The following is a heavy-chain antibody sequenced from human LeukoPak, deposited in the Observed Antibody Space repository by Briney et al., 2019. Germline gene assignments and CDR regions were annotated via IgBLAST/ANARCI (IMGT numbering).Heavy chain of an antibody. V-gene: IGHV4-34*01. Sequence: PSETLSLTCAVYGGSFSGYYWSWIRQPPGKGLEWIGEINHSGSTNYNPSLKSRVTISVDTSKNQFSLKLSSVTAADTAVYYCARPGAPGKKYYYYYGMDVGGKGTRVTVSS. CDR2: INHSGST. CDR3: ARPGAPGKKYYYYYGMDV. CDR1: GGSFSGYY. D-gene: IGHD3-10*01. J-gene: IGHJ6*04.